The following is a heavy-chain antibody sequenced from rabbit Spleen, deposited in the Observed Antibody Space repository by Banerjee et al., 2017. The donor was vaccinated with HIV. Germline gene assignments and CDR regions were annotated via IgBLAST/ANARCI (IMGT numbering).Heavy chain of an antibody. CDR3: ARDLTSVIGWNFGW. D-gene: IGHD1-1*01. CDR2: INTATGKD. Sequence: QEQLVESGGGLVKPEGSLTLTCKASGFSFSDRDVMCWVRQAPGKGLEWIGCINTATGKDVYASWAKCRFTISTTSSTTVTLQMTSLTAADTATYVCARDLTSVIGWNFGWWGQGTLVTVS. CDR1: GFSFSDRDV. J-gene: IGHJ3*01. V-gene: IGHV1S45*01.